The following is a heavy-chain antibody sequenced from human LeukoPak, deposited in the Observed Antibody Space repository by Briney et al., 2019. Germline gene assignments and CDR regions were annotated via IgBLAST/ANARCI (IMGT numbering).Heavy chain of an antibody. J-gene: IGHJ4*02. D-gene: IGHD2-21*02. CDR3: ARGIVVVTALYYFDY. V-gene: IGHV3-20*04. CDR1: GFIVSSNY. CDR2: INWNGGST. Sequence: GGSLRLSCAASGFIVSSNYMSWVRQAPGKGLEWVSGINWNGGSTGYADSVKDRFTISRDNAKNSLYLQMNSLRAEDTALYYCARGIVVVTALYYFDYWGQGTLVTVSS.